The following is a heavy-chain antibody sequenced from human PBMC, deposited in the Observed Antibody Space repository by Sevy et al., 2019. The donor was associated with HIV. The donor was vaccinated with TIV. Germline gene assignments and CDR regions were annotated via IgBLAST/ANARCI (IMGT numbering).Heavy chain of an antibody. Sequence: ASVKVSCKVSGYTLTELSMHWVRQAPGKGLEWMGGFDPEDGETIYAQKFQGRVTMTEDTSTDTAYMELSSLRPEDTAVYYCATNIVVVVAAERGHWFDPWGQGTLVTVSS. J-gene: IGHJ5*02. CDR1: GYTLTELS. V-gene: IGHV1-24*01. CDR3: ATNIVVVVAAERGHWFDP. CDR2: FDPEDGET. D-gene: IGHD2-15*01.